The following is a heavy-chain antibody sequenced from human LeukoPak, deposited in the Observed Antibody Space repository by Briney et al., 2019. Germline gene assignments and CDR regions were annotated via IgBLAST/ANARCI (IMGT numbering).Heavy chain of an antibody. D-gene: IGHD1-7*01. Sequence: GGSLRLSCAASGFTFSSYSMNWVRQAPGKGLEWVSSISSSSSYIYYADSVKGRFTISRDNAKNSLYLQMNSLRAEDTAVYYCARDFSKLELDYFDYWGQGTPVTVSS. J-gene: IGHJ4*02. CDR2: ISSSSSYI. CDR1: GFTFSSYS. V-gene: IGHV3-21*01. CDR3: ARDFSKLELDYFDY.